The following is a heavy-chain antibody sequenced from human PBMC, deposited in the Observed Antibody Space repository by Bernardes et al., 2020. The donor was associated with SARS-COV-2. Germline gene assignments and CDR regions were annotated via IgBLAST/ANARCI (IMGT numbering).Heavy chain of an antibody. V-gene: IGHV3-30*18. CDR1: GFTFTAHD. J-gene: IGHJ4*01. Sequence: GGSLRLSCAASGFTFTAHDMHWVRQAPGEGLEWVAAISYDGSEKRYADSVKGRFIISRDNSKNRLYLQMSSLRPDDTAVYHCVKVLRYSLDYLDHWGQGILVSVAS. D-gene: IGHD3-9*01. CDR2: ISYDGSEK. CDR3: VKVLRYSLDYLDH.